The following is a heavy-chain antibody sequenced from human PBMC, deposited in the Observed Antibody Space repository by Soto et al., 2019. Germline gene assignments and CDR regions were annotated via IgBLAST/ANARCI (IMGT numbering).Heavy chain of an antibody. Sequence: ASVKVSCKASGGTFSSYAISWVRQAPGKGLEWMGGFDPEDGETIYAQKFQGRVTMTEDTSTDTAYMELSSLRSEDTAVYYCATGGVRFLDSYGYWGQGTLVTVSS. CDR1: GGTFSSYA. D-gene: IGHD3-3*01. V-gene: IGHV1-24*01. J-gene: IGHJ4*02. CDR3: ATGGVRFLDSYGY. CDR2: FDPEDGET.